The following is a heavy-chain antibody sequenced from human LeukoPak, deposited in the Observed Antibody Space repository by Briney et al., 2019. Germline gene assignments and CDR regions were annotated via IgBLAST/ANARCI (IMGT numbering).Heavy chain of an antibody. J-gene: IGHJ4*02. V-gene: IGHV4-59*01. D-gene: IGHD1-14*01. CDR1: GGSISSYY. Sequence: PSETLSLTCTVSGGSISSYYWSWIRQPPGKGLEWIGYIYYSGSTNYNPSLKSRVTISVDTSKNQFSLKLSSVTAADTAVYYCAREPATQKRPGVFDYWGQGTLVTVSS. CDR2: IYYSGST. CDR3: AREPATQKRPGVFDY.